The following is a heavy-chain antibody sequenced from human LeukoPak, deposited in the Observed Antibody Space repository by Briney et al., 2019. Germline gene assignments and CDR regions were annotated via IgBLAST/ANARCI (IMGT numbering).Heavy chain of an antibody. CDR1: GFTFSSYS. Sequence: GGSLRLSCAASGFTFSSYSMNWVRQAPGKGLEWVSSISSSSSYIYYADSVKGRFTISRDNAKNSLYLQMNSLRAEDTAVYYCAREGDSSPDYFDYWGQGTLVTVSS. CDR3: AREGDSSPDYFDY. V-gene: IGHV3-21*01. D-gene: IGHD3-22*01. CDR2: ISSSSSYI. J-gene: IGHJ4*02.